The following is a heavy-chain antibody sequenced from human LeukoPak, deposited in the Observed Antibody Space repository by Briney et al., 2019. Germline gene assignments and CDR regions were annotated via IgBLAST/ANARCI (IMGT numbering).Heavy chain of an antibody. CDR1: GGSISSYY. D-gene: IGHD3-10*01. J-gene: IGHJ4*02. CDR2: IYYSGST. V-gene: IGHV4-59*01. Sequence: KTSETLSLTCTVSGGSISSYYWSWIRQPPGKGLEWIGYIYYSGSTNYSPSLKSRVTISVDTSKNQFSLKLSSVTAADTAVYYCARASSYGYFDYWGQGTLVTVSS. CDR3: ARASSYGYFDY.